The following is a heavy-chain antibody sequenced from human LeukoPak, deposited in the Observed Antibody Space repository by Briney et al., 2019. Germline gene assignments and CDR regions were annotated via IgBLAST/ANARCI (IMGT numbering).Heavy chain of an antibody. CDR2: IYYSGST. D-gene: IGHD5-18*01. CDR1: GGSISSSSYY. CDR3: ARHWGTAMVSGTWFDP. Sequence: KPSETLSLTCTVSGGSISSSSYYWGWIRQPPGKGLEWIGSIYYSGSTYYNPSLKSRVIISVDTSKNQFPLKLSSVTAADTAVYYCARHWGTAMVSGTWFDPWGQGTLVTVSS. J-gene: IGHJ5*02. V-gene: IGHV4-39*01.